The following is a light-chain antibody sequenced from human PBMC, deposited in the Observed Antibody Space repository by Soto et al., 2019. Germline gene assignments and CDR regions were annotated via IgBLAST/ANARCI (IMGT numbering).Light chain of an antibody. CDR1: QSISSW. CDR3: QHWVDYMWT. Sequence: DIHLTQSPSTLSASVEDRVTITCRASQSISSWLAWYQQKPWKAPKLLIYKASTLESGVPSRFSGSGSGTEFTLTISSLQPDDFATYYCQHWVDYMWTFGQGTKVEIK. V-gene: IGKV1-5*03. CDR2: KAS. J-gene: IGKJ1*01.